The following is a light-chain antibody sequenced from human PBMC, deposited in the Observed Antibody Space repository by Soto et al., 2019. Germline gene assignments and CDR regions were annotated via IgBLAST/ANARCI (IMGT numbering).Light chain of an antibody. CDR3: QQYNNWPPIN. V-gene: IGKV3-15*01. CDR1: QSVSSN. J-gene: IGKJ5*01. Sequence: EIVMTQSPATLSVSPGERATLSCRASQSVSSNLAWYQQKPGQAPRLLIYGASTRATGIPARFSGSGSGKEFTLTISSLQSEDFAVYYCQQYNNWPPINFGQGTRLEIK. CDR2: GAS.